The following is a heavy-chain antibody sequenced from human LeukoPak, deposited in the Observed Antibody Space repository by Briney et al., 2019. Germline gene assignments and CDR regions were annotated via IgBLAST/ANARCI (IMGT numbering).Heavy chain of an antibody. CDR2: TYYRSKWYN. CDR1: GDSVSSNSAA. V-gene: IGHV6-1*01. J-gene: IGHJ4*02. Sequence: PSQTLSLTCAISGDSVSSNSAAWNWIRQSPSRGLEWLGRTYYRSKWYNDYAVSVKSRITINPDTSKNQFSLQLNSVTPEDTAVYYCARDNVLLWFGELSYVFDYWGQGTLVTVSS. CDR3: ARDNVLLWFGELSYVFDY. D-gene: IGHD3-10*01.